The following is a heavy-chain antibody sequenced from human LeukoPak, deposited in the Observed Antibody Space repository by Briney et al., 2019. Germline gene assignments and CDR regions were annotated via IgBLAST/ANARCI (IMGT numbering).Heavy chain of an antibody. CDR3: ARGVLKRGSTDY. CDR1: GGSFSGYY. V-gene: IGHV4-34*01. D-gene: IGHD3-10*01. Sequence: PSETLSLTCAVYGGSFSGYYWSWIRQPPGKGLEWIGEIYHSGSTNYNPSLKSRVTISVDKSKNQFSLKLSSVTAADTAVYYCARGVLKRGSTDYWGQGTLVTVSS. CDR2: IYHSGST. J-gene: IGHJ4*02.